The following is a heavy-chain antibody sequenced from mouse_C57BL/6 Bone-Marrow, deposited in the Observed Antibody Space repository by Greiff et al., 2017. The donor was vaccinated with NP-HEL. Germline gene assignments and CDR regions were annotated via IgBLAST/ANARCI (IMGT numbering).Heavy chain of an antibody. CDR2: IYPSDSET. J-gene: IGHJ4*01. Sequence: VQLQQPGAELVRPGSSVKLSCKASGYTFTSYWMDWVKQRPGQGLEWIGNIYPSDSETHYNQKFKDKATLTVDKSSSTAYMQLSSLTSEDSAVYYCARAYSDAMDYWGQGTSVTFSS. CDR1: GYTFTSYW. D-gene: IGHD2-10*01. CDR3: ARAYSDAMDY. V-gene: IGHV1-61*01.